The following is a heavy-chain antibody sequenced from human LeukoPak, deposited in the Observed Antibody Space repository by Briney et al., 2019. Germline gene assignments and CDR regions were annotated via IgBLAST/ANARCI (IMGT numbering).Heavy chain of an antibody. CDR2: VYYSGTT. J-gene: IGHJ4*02. CDR1: GDSVSSDSYY. D-gene: IGHD6-19*01. CDR3: ARGGSGWYGDFDY. Sequence: PSETLSLTCTVSGDSVSSDSYYWSWIRQPPGKGLEWIGYVYYSGTTNYNPSLKSRVTISVDTSKNQFSLKLSSVTAADTAVYYCARGGSGWYGDFDYWGQGTLVTISS. V-gene: IGHV4-61*01.